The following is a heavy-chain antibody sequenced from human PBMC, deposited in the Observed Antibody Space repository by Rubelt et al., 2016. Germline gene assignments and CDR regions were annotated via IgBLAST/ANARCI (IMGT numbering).Heavy chain of an antibody. Sequence: HVQLVQSGAEVKKPGASVKVSCKASGYTFSSYVISWVRQAPGQGLEWMGGIIPIFGTANYAQKFQGRVTITADESTSTAYMELSSLRSEDTAVYYCARVVGFSRDLDYWGQGTLVTVSS. CDR3: ARVVGFSRDLDY. V-gene: IGHV1-69*13. J-gene: IGHJ4*02. CDR2: IIPIFGTA. CDR1: GYTFSSYV. D-gene: IGHD1-26*01.